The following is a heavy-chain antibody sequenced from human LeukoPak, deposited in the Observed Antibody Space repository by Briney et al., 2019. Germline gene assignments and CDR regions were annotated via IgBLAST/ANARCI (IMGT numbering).Heavy chain of an antibody. Sequence: ASVKVSCTASGYTFTSYGISWVRQAPGQGLEWMGWISAYNGNTNYAQKLQGRVTMTTDTSTSTAYMELRSLRSDDTAVYYCARDPPQLRFLEWLRTYGMDVWGQGTTVTVSS. CDR3: ARDPPQLRFLEWLRTYGMDV. D-gene: IGHD3-3*01. CDR2: ISAYNGNT. V-gene: IGHV1-18*01. J-gene: IGHJ6*02. CDR1: GYTFTSYG.